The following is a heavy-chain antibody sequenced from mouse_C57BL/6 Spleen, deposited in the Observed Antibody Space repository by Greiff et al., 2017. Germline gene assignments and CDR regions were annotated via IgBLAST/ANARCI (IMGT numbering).Heavy chain of an antibody. CDR3: ARGDTTVDFAY. V-gene: IGHV1-69*01. Sequence: QVQLQQPGAELVMPGASVKLSCKASGYTFTSYWMHWVKQRPGQGLEWIGEFDPSDSYTNYNQKFKGKSTLTVDKSSSTAYMQLSSLTSEDSAVYYCARGDTTVDFAYWGQGTLVTVSA. D-gene: IGHD1-1*01. CDR2: FDPSDSYT. J-gene: IGHJ3*01. CDR1: GYTFTSYW.